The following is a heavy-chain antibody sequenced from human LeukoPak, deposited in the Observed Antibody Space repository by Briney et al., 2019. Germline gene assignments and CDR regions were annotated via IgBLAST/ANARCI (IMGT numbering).Heavy chain of an antibody. CDR2: IWYDGSNK. J-gene: IGHJ4*02. D-gene: IGHD3-10*01. CDR1: GFTFSSYG. CDR3: ARDDLGSGSSPEY. Sequence: PGGSLRLSCAASGFTFSSYGMHWVRQAPGKGLEWVAVIWYDGSNKYYADSVKGRFTISRDDSKSTLYLQMNSLRAEDTAVYYCARDDLGSGSSPEYWGQGTLVTVSS. V-gene: IGHV3-33*01.